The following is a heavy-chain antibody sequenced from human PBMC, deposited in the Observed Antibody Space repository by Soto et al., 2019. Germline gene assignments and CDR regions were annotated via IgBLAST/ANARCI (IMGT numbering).Heavy chain of an antibody. D-gene: IGHD6-19*01. Sequence: PGGSLRLSCAASGFTFSSYGMHWVRQAPGKGLEWVAVISYDGSNKYYADSVKGRFTISRDNSKNTLYLQMNSLRAEDTAVYYCAKDRLFYYYYGMDVWGQGTTVTVSS. J-gene: IGHJ6*02. CDR1: GFTFSSYG. CDR3: AKDRLFYYYYGMDV. V-gene: IGHV3-30*18. CDR2: ISYDGSNK.